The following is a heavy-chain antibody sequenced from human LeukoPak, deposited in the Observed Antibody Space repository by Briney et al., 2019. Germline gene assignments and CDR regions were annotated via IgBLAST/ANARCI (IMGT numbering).Heavy chain of an antibody. CDR3: ARFQGAHY. V-gene: IGHV3-30*04. CDR1: PFTLKKNA. D-gene: IGHD4/OR15-4a*01. J-gene: IGHJ4*02. CDR2: ISHDGSKT. Sequence: LSLSCAAPPFTLKKNAKDRLREAAGKGLEWVALISHDGSKTYYADSVRGRFSISRDTSENTLYLQMNSLRAEDTAVYYCARFQGAHYWGQGTLVTVSS.